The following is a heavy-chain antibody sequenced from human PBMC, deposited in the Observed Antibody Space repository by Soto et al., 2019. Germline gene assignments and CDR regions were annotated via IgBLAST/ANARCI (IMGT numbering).Heavy chain of an antibody. CDR1: GFTFRSHA. CDR2: IIDDGGRA. D-gene: IGHD6-19*01. J-gene: IGHJ4*02. CDR3: AKDKMEQWLVGGYFDY. Sequence: PGGSLRLSCSASGFTFRSHAMSWVRQAPGKGLEWVSAIIDDGGRAYYADSVKGRFTISRDNSKNTLSLQMNSLRAEDTAVYYCAKDKMEQWLVGGYFDYWGQGTQVTVSS. V-gene: IGHV3-23*01.